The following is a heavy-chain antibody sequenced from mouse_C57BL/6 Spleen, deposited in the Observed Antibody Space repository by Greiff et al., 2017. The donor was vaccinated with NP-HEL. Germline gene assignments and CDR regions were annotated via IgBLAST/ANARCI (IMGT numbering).Heavy chain of an antibody. CDR2: INPGSGGT. Sequence: VQLQQSGAELVRPGTSVKVSCKASGYAFTNYLIEWVKQRPGQGLEWIGVINPGSGGTNYNEKFKGKATLTADKSSSTAYMQLSSLTSEDSAVYFCARGYGGYFDYWGQGTTLTVSS. CDR1: GYAFTNYL. D-gene: IGHD2-2*01. CDR3: ARGYGGYFDY. V-gene: IGHV1-54*01. J-gene: IGHJ2*01.